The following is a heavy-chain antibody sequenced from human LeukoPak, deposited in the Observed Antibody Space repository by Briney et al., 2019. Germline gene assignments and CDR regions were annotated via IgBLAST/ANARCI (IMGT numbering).Heavy chain of an antibody. CDR2: ISANSGAT. CDR1: GFTFSSYP. V-gene: IGHV3-23*01. D-gene: IGHD5-18*01. CDR3: SKAGDTNYYRYGDY. Sequence: WGSLRLSCAASGFTFSSYPMSWVRQAPGRGLEWVSVISANSGATYYADSVKGRFTISRDNAKNTLYLQMNNLRGEDTALYYCSKAGDTNYYRYGDYWGQGTLVTVSS. J-gene: IGHJ4*02.